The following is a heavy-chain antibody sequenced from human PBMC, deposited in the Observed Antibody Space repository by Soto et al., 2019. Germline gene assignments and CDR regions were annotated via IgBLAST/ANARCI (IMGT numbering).Heavy chain of an antibody. Sequence: QVQLVQSGAEVKKPGSSVKVSCKASGGTFSSYAISWVRQAPGQGLEWMGGIIPIFGTANYAQKFQGRVTITADESTSTAYMELSSLRSEDTAVYYCAEGDSSWGWRGYYYYGMDVWGQGTTVTVSS. J-gene: IGHJ6*02. CDR1: GGTFSSYA. D-gene: IGHD6-13*01. CDR2: IIPIFGTA. CDR3: AEGDSSWGWRGYYYYGMDV. V-gene: IGHV1-69*01.